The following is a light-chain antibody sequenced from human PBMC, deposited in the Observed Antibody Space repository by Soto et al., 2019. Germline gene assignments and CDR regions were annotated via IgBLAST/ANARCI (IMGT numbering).Light chain of an antibody. CDR1: QTIYSN. CDR2: DAS. J-gene: IGKJ3*01. V-gene: IGKV3-11*01. Sequence: IVMTQSPATLSVSPGDTASLSCRAGQTIYSNVAWYQQKPGQAPRLLIFDASYRASGIPGRFSGSGSGTDFTLTISSLEPEDFAVYYCQQRSSWPATFGPGTKVDIK. CDR3: QQRSSWPAT.